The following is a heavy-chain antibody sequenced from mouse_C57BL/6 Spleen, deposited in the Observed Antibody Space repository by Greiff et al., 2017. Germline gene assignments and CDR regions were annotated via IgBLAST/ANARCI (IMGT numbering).Heavy chain of an antibody. CDR2: INPSSGST. V-gene: IGHV1-7*01. CDR3: ARQHDCDGDYYAMDY. CDR1: GYTFTSYW. J-gene: IGHJ4*01. Sequence: VQLQQSGAELAKPGASVKLSCKASGYTFTSYWMHWVKQRPGQGLEWIGYINPSSGSTKYNQTFKDKATLTADKSSSTAYMQLSSLTYEDSAVYYCARQHDCDGDYYAMDYWGQGTSVTVSS. D-gene: IGHD2-4*01.